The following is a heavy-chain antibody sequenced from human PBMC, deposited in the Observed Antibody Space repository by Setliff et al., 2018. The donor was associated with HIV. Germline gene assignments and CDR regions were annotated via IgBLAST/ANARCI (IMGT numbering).Heavy chain of an antibody. Sequence: VASVKVSCKASGYTFTSYAMHWVRQAPGQRLEWMGWINAGNGNTKYSQKFQGRVTITRDTSASTAYMELSSLRSEDTAVYYCARSRTEERLFDYWGQGTLVTVS. J-gene: IGHJ4*02. V-gene: IGHV1-3*01. CDR1: GYTFTSYA. CDR2: INAGNGNT. CDR3: ARSRTEERLFDY. D-gene: IGHD1-1*01.